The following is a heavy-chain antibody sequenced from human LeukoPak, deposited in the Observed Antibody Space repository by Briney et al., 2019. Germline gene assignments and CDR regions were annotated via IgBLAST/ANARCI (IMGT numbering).Heavy chain of an antibody. D-gene: IGHD6-19*01. J-gene: IGHJ3*02. V-gene: IGHV1-46*01. CDR3: VRIRYSSGWYFDAFDI. Sequence: ASVKVSCKASGYTFTSYYMHWVRQAPGQGLEWMGIINPSGGSTSYAQKFQGRVTMTRDTSTSTVYMELSSLRSEDTAVYYCVRIRYSSGWYFDAFDIWGQGTMVTVSS. CDR1: GYTFTSYY. CDR2: INPSGGST.